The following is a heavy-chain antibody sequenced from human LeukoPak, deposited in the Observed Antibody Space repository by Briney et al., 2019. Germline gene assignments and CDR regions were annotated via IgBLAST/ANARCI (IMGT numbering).Heavy chain of an antibody. Sequence: ASVKVSCKASGYTFTSYGISWVRQAPGQGLEWMGWISAYNGNTNYAQKLQGRVTMTTDTSTSTAYMGLRSLRSDDTAVYYCARDAGLYYDFWSGHPDYWGQGTLVTVPS. J-gene: IGHJ4*02. CDR1: GYTFTSYG. CDR3: ARDAGLYYDFWSGHPDY. CDR2: ISAYNGNT. V-gene: IGHV1-18*01. D-gene: IGHD3-3*01.